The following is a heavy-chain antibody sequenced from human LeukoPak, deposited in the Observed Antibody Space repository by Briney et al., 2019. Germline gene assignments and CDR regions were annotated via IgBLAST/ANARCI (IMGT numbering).Heavy chain of an antibody. CDR1: GYTFTSYG. J-gene: IGHJ4*02. D-gene: IGHD2-2*02. CDR3: ARGASIGFCSSTSCYKAYDY. Sequence: ASVKVSCKASGYTFTSYGISWVRQAPGQGLEWMGWISVYNGNTNYAQKPQGRVTMTTDTSTSTAYMELRSLRSDDPAVYYIARGASIGFCSSTSCYKAYDYWGQGTLVTVSS. CDR2: ISVYNGNT. V-gene: IGHV1-18*01.